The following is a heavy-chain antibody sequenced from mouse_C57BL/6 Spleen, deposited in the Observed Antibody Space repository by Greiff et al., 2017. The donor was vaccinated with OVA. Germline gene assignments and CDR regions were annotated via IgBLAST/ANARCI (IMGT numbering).Heavy chain of an antibody. CDR1: GYTFTGYW. J-gene: IGHJ4*01. D-gene: IGHD2-1*01. Sequence: VKLMESGAELMKPGASVKLSCKATGYTFTGYWIEWVKQRPGHGLEWIGEILPGSGSTNYNGKFKGKATFTADTSSSTAYMQLSSLATEDSAIYYCARGPLIDYGNYDYAMDYWGQGTSVTVSS. V-gene: IGHV1-9*01. CDR3: ARGPLIDYGNYDYAMDY. CDR2: ILPGSGST.